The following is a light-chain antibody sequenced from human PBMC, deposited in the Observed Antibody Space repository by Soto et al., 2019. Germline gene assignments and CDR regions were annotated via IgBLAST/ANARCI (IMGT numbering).Light chain of an antibody. CDR2: GAA. CDR1: QSVSSSY. J-gene: IGKJ2*01. Sequence: EIVLTQSPGTLSLSPGVRATLSCRASQSVSSSYLAWYQQKPGQAPSLLMYGAASRATGIPDRFSGGGSATDFTLTINRLEPEDFAVYYCQQYGSSPYTFGQGTKLEIK. CDR3: QQYGSSPYT. V-gene: IGKV3-20*01.